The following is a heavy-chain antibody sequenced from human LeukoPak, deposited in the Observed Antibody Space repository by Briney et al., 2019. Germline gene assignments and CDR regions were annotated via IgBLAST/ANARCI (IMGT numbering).Heavy chain of an antibody. J-gene: IGHJ4*02. Sequence: PGGSLRLSCAASGFTFDDYAMHWVRQAPGKGLEWVSGIGWNSGGIGYADSVKGRFTISRDNAKNSLYLQMNSLRAEDTALYYCAKTNIAVVGMDYWGQGTLVTVSS. D-gene: IGHD6-19*01. CDR2: IGWNSGGI. CDR3: AKTNIAVVGMDY. V-gene: IGHV3-9*01. CDR1: GFTFDDYA.